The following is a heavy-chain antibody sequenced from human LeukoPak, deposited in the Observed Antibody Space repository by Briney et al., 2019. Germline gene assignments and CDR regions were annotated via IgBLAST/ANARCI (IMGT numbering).Heavy chain of an antibody. CDR1: GYSFTSYW. CDR3: ARRTMATTYGVFDY. CDR2: IYPGDSDA. Sequence: GESLQISCKGSGYSFTSYWIAWVRQMPGKGLEWMGIIYPGDSDARYSPSFQGQVTLSADKSISTAYLQWSSLQASDTAIYYCARRTMATTYGVFDYWGQGTLVTVSS. D-gene: IGHD5-24*01. J-gene: IGHJ4*02. V-gene: IGHV5-51*01.